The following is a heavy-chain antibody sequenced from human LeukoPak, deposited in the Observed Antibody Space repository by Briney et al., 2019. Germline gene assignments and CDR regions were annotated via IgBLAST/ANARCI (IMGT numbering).Heavy chain of an antibody. J-gene: IGHJ6*03. CDR1: GYTFTGYY. D-gene: IGHD3-3*01. Sequence: ASVKVSCKASGYTFTGYYMHWVRQAPGQGLEWMGWINPNSGGTNYAQKFQGRVTMTRDTSISTAYMELSRLRSDDTAVYYCARGVVLRFLEWPYYMDVWGKGTTVTVSS. CDR3: ARGVVLRFLEWPYYMDV. CDR2: INPNSGGT. V-gene: IGHV1-2*02.